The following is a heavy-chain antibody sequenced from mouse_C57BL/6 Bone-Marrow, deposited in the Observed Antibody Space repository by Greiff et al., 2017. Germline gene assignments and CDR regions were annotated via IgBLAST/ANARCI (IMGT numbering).Heavy chain of an antibody. CDR3: TNDYDRRAYFDY. Sequence: QVQLQQSGAELVRPGASVTLSCKASGYTFTDYEMHWVKQTPVHGLEWIGAIDPETGGTAYKQKFKGKAILTADKSSSTAYMELRSLTSEDSAVYYCTNDYDRRAYFDYWGQGTTLTVSS. V-gene: IGHV1-15*01. CDR2: IDPETGGT. CDR1: GYTFTDYE. D-gene: IGHD2-4*01. J-gene: IGHJ2*01.